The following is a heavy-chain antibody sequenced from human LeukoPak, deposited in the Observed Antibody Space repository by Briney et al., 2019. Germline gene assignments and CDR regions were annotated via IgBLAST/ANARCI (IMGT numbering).Heavy chain of an antibody. V-gene: IGHV1-18*01. CDR2: ISAYDGNT. CDR1: GYTFTSFG. D-gene: IGHD1-26*01. CDR3: ARTRPTWEGWGFDY. J-gene: IGHJ4*02. Sequence: ASVKVSCKASGYTFTSFGITWVRQAPGQGLEWMGWISAYDGNTNYAQNLQGRVTLTTDTSTRTAYMDLRSFRSDDTAIYYCARTRPTWEGWGFDYWGQGTLVTVSS.